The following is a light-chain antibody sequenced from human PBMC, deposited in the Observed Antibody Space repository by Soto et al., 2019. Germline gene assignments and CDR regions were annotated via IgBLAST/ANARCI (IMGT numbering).Light chain of an antibody. CDR1: QGIRND. Sequence: AIQMTQSPSSLSASVGDRVTITCRASQGIRNDLGWYQQKPGKAPKLLIYAASSLQSGVPSRFSGSGSGTDFTLTISSLQPEDIATYYCQQYDNVLRGFTFGRGTKVDIK. J-gene: IGKJ3*01. CDR2: AAS. CDR3: QQYDNVLRGFT. V-gene: IGKV1-6*01.